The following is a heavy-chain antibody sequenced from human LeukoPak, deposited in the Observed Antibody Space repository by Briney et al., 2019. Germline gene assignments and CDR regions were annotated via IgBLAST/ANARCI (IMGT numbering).Heavy chain of an antibody. D-gene: IGHD1-7*01. Sequence: SETLSLTRAFYVVSLRGYYWSGIRQSPERGLEWIGEISHEGDSIYNPSLKSRLTLSVDMSKNQFSLNLRSVTAADTAVYYCARGRNYVSDYYFDVWGKGTTVIVSS. CDR1: VVSLRGYY. J-gene: IGHJ6*03. V-gene: IGHV4-34*01. CDR3: ARGRNYVSDYYFDV. CDR2: ISHEGDS.